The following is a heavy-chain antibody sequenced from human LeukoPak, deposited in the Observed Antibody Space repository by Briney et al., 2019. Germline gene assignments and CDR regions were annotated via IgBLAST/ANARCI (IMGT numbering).Heavy chain of an antibody. CDR2: IHYSGST. J-gene: IGHJ4*02. V-gene: IGHV4-59*01. CDR3: ARGLTPVAIDY. CDR1: GDSISSYY. Sequence: SETLSLTCTVSGDSISSYYWSWIRQPPGKGLEWITYIHYSGSTNYNPSLKSRATISVDTSKNQFSLRLSSVTAADTAVYYCARGLTPVAIDYWGQGTLVTVSS. D-gene: IGHD4-23*01.